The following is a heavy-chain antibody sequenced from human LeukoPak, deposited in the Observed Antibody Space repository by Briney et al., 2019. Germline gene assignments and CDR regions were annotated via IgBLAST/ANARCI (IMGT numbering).Heavy chain of an antibody. D-gene: IGHD1-26*01. V-gene: IGHV3-49*04. CDR1: GFTFSDSG. CDR2: IRSERYGGTT. CDR3: ARDLREWEPIAFDV. J-gene: IGHJ3*01. Sequence: GGSLRLSCTVSGFTFSDSGLSWVRQAPGKGLEWVGFIRSERYGGTTEYAASVKGRLTISRDDSKTIAYLNLNTLKAEDTAVYYCARDLREWEPIAFDVWGQGTMVNVSP.